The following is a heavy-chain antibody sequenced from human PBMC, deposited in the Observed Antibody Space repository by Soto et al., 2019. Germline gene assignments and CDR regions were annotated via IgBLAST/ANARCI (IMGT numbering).Heavy chain of an antibody. CDR3: ARHEAGWYFDS. CDR2: IYYSGST. CDR1: RGSISRGTNY. Sequence: SETLSLTCTVSRGSISRGTNYWGWIRHPPGKGLEWIANIYYSGSTFYNPSLKSRVTISLDTSKNQFSLKLRSVTAADTAVYYCARHEAGWYFDSWGQGTLVTVSS. D-gene: IGHD6-25*01. V-gene: IGHV4-39*01. J-gene: IGHJ4*02.